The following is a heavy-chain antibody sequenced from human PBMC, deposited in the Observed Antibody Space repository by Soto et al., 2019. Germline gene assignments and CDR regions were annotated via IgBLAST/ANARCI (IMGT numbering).Heavy chain of an antibody. J-gene: IGHJ6*02. CDR3: ARDQPPHVLRFLEGGPRYYYYGMDV. CDR1: GYTFTSYY. D-gene: IGHD3-3*01. CDR2: INPSGGST. V-gene: IGHV1-46*01. Sequence: QVQLVQSGAEVKKPGASVKVSCKASGYTFTSYYMHWVRQAPGQGLEWMGIINPSGGSTSYAQKFQGRVTMARDTSTSTVYMELSSLRSEDTAVYYCARDQPPHVLRFLEGGPRYYYYGMDVWGQGTTVTVSS.